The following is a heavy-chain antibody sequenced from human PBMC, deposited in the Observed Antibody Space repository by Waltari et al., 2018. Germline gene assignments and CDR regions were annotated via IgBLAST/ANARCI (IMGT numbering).Heavy chain of an antibody. V-gene: IGHV4-4*02. J-gene: IGHJ4*02. CDR1: GESMSSSYV. CDR3: ARDRGRGLYLDS. D-gene: IGHD2-15*01. CDR2: VRGDGRT. Sequence: QLQLQESGPGLVKPSGTLSLTCAVSGESMSSSYVWKWVRQPPGKGLEWIGQVRGDGRTNYNPSFASRLTISLDTSTDHFSLRLTSATAADTAVYYCARDRGRGLYLDSWGQGILVTVSP.